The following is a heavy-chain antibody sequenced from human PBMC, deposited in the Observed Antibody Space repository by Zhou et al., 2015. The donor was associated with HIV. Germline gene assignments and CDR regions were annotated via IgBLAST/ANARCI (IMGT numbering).Heavy chain of an antibody. D-gene: IGHD7-27*01. CDR3: ARGRGNSLTWGREPVHS. Sequence: QVQLVQSGAEVKKPGASVKVSCKASGYTFTTYDINWMRQATGQRPEWMGWMNTGGGQTGYAQKFQDRVTITADRSTNTAYMELRSLRFDDTAVYFCARGRGNSLTWGREPVHSWGQGTQVVVSS. CDR1: GYTFTTYD. CDR2: MNTGGGQT. J-gene: IGHJ4*02. V-gene: IGHV1-8*01.